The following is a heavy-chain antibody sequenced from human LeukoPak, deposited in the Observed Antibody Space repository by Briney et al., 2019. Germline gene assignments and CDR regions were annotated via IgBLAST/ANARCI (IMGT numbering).Heavy chain of an antibody. CDR2: IRPNSGGT. CDR3: AREKERRVLRYFDWFSLGAFDI. Sequence: GASVKVSCKASGYTFGAYYMYWVRQAPGQGLEWMGWIRPNSGGTNYTQKFQGRVTMTTDTSTSTAYMELRSLRSDDTAVYYCAREKERRVLRYFDWFSLGAFDIWGQGTMVTVSS. J-gene: IGHJ3*02. D-gene: IGHD3-9*01. V-gene: IGHV1-2*02. CDR1: GYTFGAYY.